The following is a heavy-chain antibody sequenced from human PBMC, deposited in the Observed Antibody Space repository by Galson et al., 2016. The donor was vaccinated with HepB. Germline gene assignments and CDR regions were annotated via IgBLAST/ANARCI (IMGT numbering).Heavy chain of an antibody. D-gene: IGHD3-22*01. Sequence: ETLSLTCTVSGGYITNRSYYWGWVRQPPGKGLEWVGSLSYGGGTYYNPSLKSRATISVDTSKNHFSLKLTSVTAADTAVYYCATGVSSSGSWFDPWGRGTLVSVSS. V-gene: IGHV4-39*07. CDR1: GGYITNRSYY. CDR3: ATGVSSSGSWFDP. CDR2: LSYGGGT. J-gene: IGHJ5*02.